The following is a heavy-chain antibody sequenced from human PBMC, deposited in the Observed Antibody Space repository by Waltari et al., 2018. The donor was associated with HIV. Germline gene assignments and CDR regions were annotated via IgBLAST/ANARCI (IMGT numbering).Heavy chain of an antibody. CDR1: GFTFSRYA. CDR3: AKGDWNYFFDS. V-gene: IGHV3-23*01. CDR2: ISGSGGSS. J-gene: IGHJ4*02. Sequence: EVQLLQSGGGLAQPGGSLRISCAASGFTFSRYAMTWVRQAPGKGLKWFSSISGSGGSSFFADSVKGRLTISRDNSKNTVFLQMNSLTVEDTAVYFCAKGDWNYFFDSWGQGTLVTVSS. D-gene: IGHD1-7*01.